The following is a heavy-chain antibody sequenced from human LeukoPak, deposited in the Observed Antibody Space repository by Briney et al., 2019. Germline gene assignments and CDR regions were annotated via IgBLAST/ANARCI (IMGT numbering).Heavy chain of an antibody. J-gene: IGHJ3*02. CDR2: ISSSSSTI. V-gene: IGHV3-48*01. Sequence: GGSLRLSCAASGFTFSSYSMNWVRQTPGKGLEWVSYISSSSSTIYYADSVKGRFTISRDNAKNSLYLQMNSLRAEDTAVYYCARGDQYYDILTGYFHDAFGIWGQGTMVTVSS. CDR3: ARGDQYYDILTGYFHDAFGI. D-gene: IGHD3-9*01. CDR1: GFTFSSYS.